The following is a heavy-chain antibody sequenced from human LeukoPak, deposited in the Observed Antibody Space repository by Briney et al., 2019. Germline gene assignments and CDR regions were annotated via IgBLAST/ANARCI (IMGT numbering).Heavy chain of an antibody. CDR1: GFTFSSYS. D-gene: IGHD3-10*01. V-gene: IGHV3-21*01. J-gene: IGHJ4*02. CDR2: ISSSSSYI. Sequence: GGSLRLYCAASGFTFSSYSMNWVRQAPGKGLEWVSSISSSSSYIYYADSVKGRFTISRDNAKNSLYLQMNSLRAEDTAVYYCARDYSLDYYGSGSYDYWGQGTLVTVSS. CDR3: ARDYSLDYYGSGSYDY.